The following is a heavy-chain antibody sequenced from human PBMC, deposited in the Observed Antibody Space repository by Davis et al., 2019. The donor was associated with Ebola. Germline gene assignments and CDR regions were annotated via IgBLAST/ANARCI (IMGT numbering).Heavy chain of an antibody. J-gene: IGHJ6*02. CDR3: VRDTIVVVPAAILFHYYGMDV. V-gene: IGHV3-66*01. CDR2: IYSGGST. D-gene: IGHD2-2*01. Sequence: GESLKISCAASGFTVSSNYMSWVRQAPGKGLEWVSVIYSGGSTYYADSVKGSFTISRDNSKNTLYLQMNSLRAEDTAVYYCVRDTIVVVPAAILFHYYGMDVWGQGTTVTVSS. CDR1: GFTVSSNY.